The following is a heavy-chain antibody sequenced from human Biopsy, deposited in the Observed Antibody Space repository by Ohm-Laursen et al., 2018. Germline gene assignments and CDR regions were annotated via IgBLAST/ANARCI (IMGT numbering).Heavy chain of an antibody. V-gene: IGHV3-21*06. Sequence: SLRLSCAASGVTLSGYAMNWARQAPGKGLEWVSSISASSSYIHYADSVKGRFTVSRDNAKNSLYLQMNSLRAADTAKYYCATELLPPGVGGPWLDSWGQGTPVTVSS. J-gene: IGHJ5*01. CDR3: ATELLPPGVGGPWLDS. D-gene: IGHD3-10*01. CDR2: ISASSSYI. CDR1: GVTLSGYA.